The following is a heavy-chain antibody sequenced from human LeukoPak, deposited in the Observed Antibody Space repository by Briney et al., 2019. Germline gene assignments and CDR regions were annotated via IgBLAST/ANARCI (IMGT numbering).Heavy chain of an antibody. CDR1: GYTFTSYY. V-gene: IGHV1-46*01. D-gene: IGHD3-22*01. J-gene: IGHJ4*02. Sequence: GASVKVSCKASGYTFTSYYMHWVRQAPGQGLEWMGIINPSGGSTSYAQKFQGRVTMTRDMSTSTVYMELSSLRSEDTAVYYCARDFPDDYDSSGILDYWGQGTLVTVSS. CDR2: INPSGGST. CDR3: ARDFPDDYDSSGILDY.